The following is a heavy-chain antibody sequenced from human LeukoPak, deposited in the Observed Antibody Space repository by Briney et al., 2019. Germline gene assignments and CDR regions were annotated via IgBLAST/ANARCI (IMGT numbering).Heavy chain of an antibody. CDR2: INHSGST. J-gene: IGHJ4*02. D-gene: IGHD3-16*02. CDR3: AVMITFGGVIVKSVYFDY. V-gene: IGHV4-34*01. Sequence: SETLSLTCAVYGGSFSGYYWSWIRQPPGKGLEWIGEINHSGSTNYNPSLKSRVTISVDTSKNQFSLKLSSVTAADTAVYYCAVMITFGGVIVKSVYFDYWGQGTLVTVSS. CDR1: GGSFSGYY.